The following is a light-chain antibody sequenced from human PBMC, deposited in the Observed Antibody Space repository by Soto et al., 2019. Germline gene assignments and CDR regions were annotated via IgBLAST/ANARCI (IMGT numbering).Light chain of an antibody. CDR3: MQALHLVT. Sequence: EIVMTQSPLSLPVTPGEPASISCRSSQSLLHSSGQTFLDWYLQKAGQPPQLLIYLSSIRASGVPDRFSGSVSGTDFTLNISRVEAGDVGVYHCMQALHLVTFGGGTKVEIK. V-gene: IGKV2-28*01. CDR1: QSLLHSSGQTF. J-gene: IGKJ4*01. CDR2: LSS.